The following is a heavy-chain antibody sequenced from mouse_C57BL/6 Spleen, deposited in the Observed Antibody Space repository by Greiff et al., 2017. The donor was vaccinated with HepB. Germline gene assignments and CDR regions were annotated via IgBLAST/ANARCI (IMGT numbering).Heavy chain of an antibody. CDR1: GYSITSGYG. CDR2: ISYSGST. Sequence: DVKLQESGPGLVKPSQSLSLTCTVTGYSITSGYGWNWIRQFPGNKLEWMGYISYSGSTNYNPSLNSRLSITRDTSKNQFFLQLNSVTTEDTATYYCARTARIKYWGQGTTLTVSS. V-gene: IGHV3-2*02. D-gene: IGHD1-2*01. CDR3: ARTARIKY. J-gene: IGHJ2*01.